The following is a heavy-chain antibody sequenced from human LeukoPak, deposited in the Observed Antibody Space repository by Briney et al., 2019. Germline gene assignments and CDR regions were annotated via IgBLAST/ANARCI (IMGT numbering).Heavy chain of an antibody. CDR1: GGTFSSYA. Sequence: SVKVSCKASGGTFSSYAISWVRQAPGQGLEWMGGIIPIFGTANYAQKFQGRVTITADKSTSTAYMELSSLRSEDTAVYYCASENYDSDAFDIWGQGTMVTVSS. D-gene: IGHD3-22*01. J-gene: IGHJ3*02. CDR3: ASENYDSDAFDI. CDR2: IIPIFGTA. V-gene: IGHV1-69*06.